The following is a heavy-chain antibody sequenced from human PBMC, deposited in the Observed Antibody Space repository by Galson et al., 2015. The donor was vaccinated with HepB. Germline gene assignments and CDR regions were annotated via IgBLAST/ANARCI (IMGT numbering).Heavy chain of an antibody. D-gene: IGHD3-3*01. CDR2: INPNSGGT. CDR3: ARAGNDFWSDCYYV. J-gene: IGHJ4*02. Sequence: SVKVSCKASGYTFTGYYMHWVRQAPGQGLEWMGWINPNSGGTNYAQKFQGRVTMTRDTSISTAYMELSRLRSDDTAVYYCARAGNDFWSDCYYVWGQGTLVTVSS. V-gene: IGHV1-2*02. CDR1: GYTFTGYY.